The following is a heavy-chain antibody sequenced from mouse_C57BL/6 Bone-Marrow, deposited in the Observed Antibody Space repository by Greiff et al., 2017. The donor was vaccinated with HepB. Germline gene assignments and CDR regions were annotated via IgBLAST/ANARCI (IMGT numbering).Heavy chain of an antibody. V-gene: IGHV1-50*01. CDR3: ARRASLLSWFAY. CDR1: GYTFTSYW. Sequence: QVQLQQPGAEFVKPGASVKLSCKASGYTFTSYWMQWVKQRPGQGLEWIGESGPSDSYINYNQKFKGKATLTVDNASSTAYMQLSSLTSEDSAVYYGARRASLLSWFAYWGHGTLVTFSA. J-gene: IGHJ3*01. CDR2: SGPSDSYI. D-gene: IGHD6-1*01.